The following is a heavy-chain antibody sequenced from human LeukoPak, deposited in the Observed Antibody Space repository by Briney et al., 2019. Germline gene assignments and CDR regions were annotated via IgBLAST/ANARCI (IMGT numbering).Heavy chain of an antibody. D-gene: IGHD5-18*01. V-gene: IGHV3-30-3*01. CDR1: GFTFSSYA. J-gene: IGHJ6*02. Sequence: GGSLRLSCAASGFTFSSYAMHWVRQAPGKGLEWVAVISYDGSDKYYADSVKGRFTISRDNSKNTLYLQMSSLRAEDTAVYYCARDAVDTANAVWGQGTTVTVSS. CDR2: ISYDGSDK. CDR3: ARDAVDTANAV.